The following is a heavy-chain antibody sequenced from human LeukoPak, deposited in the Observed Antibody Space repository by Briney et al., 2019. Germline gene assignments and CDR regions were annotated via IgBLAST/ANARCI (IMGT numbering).Heavy chain of an antibody. CDR3: ARAHLAGSMRGGLYYFDY. J-gene: IGHJ4*02. CDR1: GGSISSYY. CDR2: IYTSGST. D-gene: IGHD3-10*01. Sequence: SETLSLTCTVSGGSISSYYWSWIRQPAGKGLEWIGRIYTSGSTNYNPSLKSRVTISVDTSKNQFSLKLSSVTAADTAVYYCARAHLAGSMRGGLYYFDYWGQGTLVTVSS. V-gene: IGHV4-4*07.